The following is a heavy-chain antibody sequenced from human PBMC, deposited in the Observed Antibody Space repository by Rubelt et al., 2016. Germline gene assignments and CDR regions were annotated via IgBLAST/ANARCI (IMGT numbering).Heavy chain of an antibody. Sequence: WDDDKRYSPSLKSRLTITKDTSKNQVVLTMTNMDPVDTATYYCAHDSGYSYGTRDAFDIWGQGTMVTVSS. CDR2: WDDDK. D-gene: IGHD5-18*01. CDR3: AHDSGYSYGTRDAFDI. J-gene: IGHJ3*02. V-gene: IGHV2-5*02.